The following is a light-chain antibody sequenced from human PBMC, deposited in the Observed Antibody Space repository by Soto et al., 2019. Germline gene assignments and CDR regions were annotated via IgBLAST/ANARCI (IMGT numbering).Light chain of an antibody. V-gene: IGLV2-23*02. CDR1: SSDVGSYNL. CDR3: CSYAGSSTRRV. CDR2: EVS. Sequence: QSALTQPASVSGSPGQSITISCTGTSSDVGSYNLVSWYQQHPGKAPKLMIYEVSKRPSGVSNRFSGSKSGNTASLTISGLQAEDEADYYCCSYAGSSTRRVFGGGTKLT. J-gene: IGLJ3*02.